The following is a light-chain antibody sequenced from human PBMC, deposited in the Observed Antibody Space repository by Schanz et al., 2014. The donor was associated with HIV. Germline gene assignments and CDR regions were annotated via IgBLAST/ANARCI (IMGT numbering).Light chain of an antibody. V-gene: IGKV1-6*01. CDR3: QQYYSYPLT. CDR2: AAS. CDR1: QDITYS. J-gene: IGKJ3*01. Sequence: ALPMAQSPSSLSSSVGDRVTITCRARQDITYSLHWYQHKPGKAPELLIYAASSLQSGVPSRFSGSWSGTDFTLTISSLQPEDFATYYCQQYYSYPLTFGPGTTVDIK.